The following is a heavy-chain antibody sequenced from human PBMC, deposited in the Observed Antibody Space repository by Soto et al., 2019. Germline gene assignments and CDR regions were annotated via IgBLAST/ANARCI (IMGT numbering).Heavy chain of an antibody. D-gene: IGHD6-19*01. Sequence: EVQLVESGGGLVKPGGSLRLSCAASGFTFSSYSMNWVRQAPGKGLEWVSSISSSSSYIYYADSVKGRFTISRDNAQNSLYLQMNSLRAEDTAVYYCARDRVAVAATGYYYGMDVWGQGTTVTVSS. CDR3: ARDRVAVAATGYYYGMDV. CDR1: GFTFSSYS. CDR2: ISSSSSYI. V-gene: IGHV3-21*01. J-gene: IGHJ6*02.